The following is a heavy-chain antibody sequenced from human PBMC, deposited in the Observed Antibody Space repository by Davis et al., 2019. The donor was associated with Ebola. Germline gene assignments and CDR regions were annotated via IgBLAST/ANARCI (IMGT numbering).Heavy chain of an antibody. CDR3: ARERDGYNWGDFDY. J-gene: IGHJ4*02. CDR1: GYTFTSYG. D-gene: IGHD5-24*01. Sequence: AASVKVSCKASGYTFTSYGISWVRQAPGQGLEWMGRIIPILGIANYAQKFQGRVTITADKSTSTAYMELSSLRSEDTAVYYCARERDGYNWGDFDYWGQGTLVTISS. CDR2: IIPILGIA. V-gene: IGHV1-69*04.